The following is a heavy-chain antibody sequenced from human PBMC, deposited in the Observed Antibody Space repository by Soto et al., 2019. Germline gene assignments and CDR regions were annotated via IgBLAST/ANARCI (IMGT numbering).Heavy chain of an antibody. J-gene: IGHJ5*02. Sequence: QVQLQESGPGLVKPSQTLSLTCTVSGASISSGGYYWGWIRQHPGKGLEWIGYIYYSGSTYYNPSLKRRVAISVDTSKNQFSLKLSSVTDADTAVYYCAREPSPWGQGTLVTVSS. CDR2: IYYSGST. CDR1: GASISSGGYY. CDR3: AREPSP. V-gene: IGHV4-31*03.